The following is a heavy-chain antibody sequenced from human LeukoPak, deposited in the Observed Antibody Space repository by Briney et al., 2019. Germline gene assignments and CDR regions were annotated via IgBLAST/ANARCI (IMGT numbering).Heavy chain of an antibody. CDR1: GLPCSINY. CDR2: ICSGGST. V-gene: IGHV3-66*01. D-gene: IGHD3-10*01. J-gene: IGHJ4*02. CDR3: ARDRRGSGTFDY. Sequence: PGGSLRLSCAASGLPCSINYMRWVPESTGKGLEGVSVICSGGSTYYADSVKGRFTISRDNSKNTLYLQMNSLRAEDTAVYYCARDRRGSGTFDYWGQGTLVTVSS.